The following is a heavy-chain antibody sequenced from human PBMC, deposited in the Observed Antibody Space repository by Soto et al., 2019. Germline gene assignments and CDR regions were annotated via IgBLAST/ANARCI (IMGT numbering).Heavy chain of an antibody. CDR3: AKDALGSWSDFDY. D-gene: IGHD6-13*01. CDR1: GFTFSSYA. V-gene: IGHV3-23*01. J-gene: IGHJ4*02. CDR2: ISGSGGST. Sequence: EVQLLESGGGLVQPGGSLRLSFAASGFTFSSYAMSWVRQAPGKGLEWVSAISGSGGSTYYADSVKGRFTISRDNSKNTLYLQMHSLSAEDTAVYYCAKDALGSWSDFDYCGQGPLVRVSS.